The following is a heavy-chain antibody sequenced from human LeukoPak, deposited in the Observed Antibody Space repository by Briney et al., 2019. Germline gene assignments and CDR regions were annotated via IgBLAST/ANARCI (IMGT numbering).Heavy chain of an antibody. CDR2: IYSSGTT. V-gene: IGHV4-4*07. J-gene: IGHJ4*02. D-gene: IGHD5-18*01. Sequence: SETLSLTCSVSGGSISSHYWSWIRQPAGKGLEWVGRIYSSGTTNYNPSLKSRVTMSVDTSKNHFSLQLTSVTAADTAVYYCARGYSYGYPFDYWGQGTLVTVSS. CDR3: ARGYSYGYPFDY. CDR1: GGSISSHY.